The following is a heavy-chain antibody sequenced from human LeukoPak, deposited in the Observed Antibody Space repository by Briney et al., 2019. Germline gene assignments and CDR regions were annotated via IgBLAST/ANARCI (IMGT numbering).Heavy chain of an antibody. CDR2: ISWNSGSI. CDR1: GFTFDDYA. V-gene: IGHV3-9*01. Sequence: TGGSLRLSCAASGFTFDDYAMHWVRQAPGEGLEWVSGISWNSGSIGYADSVKGRFTISRDNAKNSLYLQMNSLRAEDTAVYYCAREEEYSSGWYFDYWGQGTLVTVSS. J-gene: IGHJ4*02. D-gene: IGHD6-19*01. CDR3: AREEEYSSGWYFDY.